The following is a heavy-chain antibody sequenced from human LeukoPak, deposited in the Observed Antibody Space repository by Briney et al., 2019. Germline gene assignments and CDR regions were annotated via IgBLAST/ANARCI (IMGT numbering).Heavy chain of an antibody. V-gene: IGHV1-8*01. CDR1: GYTFTSYD. Sequence: ASVKVSCKASGYTFTSYDINWVRQATGQGLEWMGWMNPNSGNTGYAQKFQGRVTMTRNTSISTAYMELSSLRSEDTAVYYCARLRGYNWNFETWGQGTPVTVSS. CDR2: MNPNSGNT. J-gene: IGHJ5*02. CDR3: ARLRGYNWNFET. D-gene: IGHD1-20*01.